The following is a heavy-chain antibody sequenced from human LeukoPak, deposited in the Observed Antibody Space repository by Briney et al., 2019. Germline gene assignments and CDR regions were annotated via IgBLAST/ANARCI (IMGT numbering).Heavy chain of an antibody. J-gene: IGHJ4*02. V-gene: IGHV1-46*01. CDR2: INPSGGST. Sequence: ASVKVSCKASGYTFTNYDITWVRQAPGQGLEWMGIINPSGGSTSYAQKFQGRVTMTRDTSTSTVYMELSSLRSEDTAVYYCARGRGDTATDYWGQGTLVTVSS. CDR1: GYTFTNYD. D-gene: IGHD5-18*01. CDR3: ARGRGDTATDY.